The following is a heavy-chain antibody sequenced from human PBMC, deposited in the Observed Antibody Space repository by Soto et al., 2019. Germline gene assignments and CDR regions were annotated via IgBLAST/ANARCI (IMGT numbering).Heavy chain of an antibody. CDR2: IYSAGST. D-gene: IGHD6-6*01. J-gene: IGHJ4*01. CDR1: GFTFDKYA. Sequence: PGGSLRLSCAASGFTFDKYAMSWVRQAPGKGLEWVSVIYSAGSTYYANAVKGRFTISRDISENKIFLELNGLTVDDTAVYYCARAREPEYSSSIFFDYWGRGTVVTVSS. V-gene: IGHV3-23*03. CDR3: ARAREPEYSSSIFFDY.